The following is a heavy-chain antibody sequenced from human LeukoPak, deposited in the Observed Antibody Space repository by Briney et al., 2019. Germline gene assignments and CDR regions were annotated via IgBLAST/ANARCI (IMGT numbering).Heavy chain of an antibody. CDR3: ARLEAAGDYYYGMDV. D-gene: IGHD6-13*01. Sequence: PSQTLSLTCTVSGGSISNGGYYWTWIRQHPGKGLEWIGYIYYSGNTYYSPSLKRRLTISIDTSKNQFSLKLSSVTAADTAVYYCARLEAAGDYYYGMDVWGKGTTVTVSS. CDR2: IYYSGNT. J-gene: IGHJ6*04. CDR1: GGSISNGGYY. V-gene: IGHV4-31*03.